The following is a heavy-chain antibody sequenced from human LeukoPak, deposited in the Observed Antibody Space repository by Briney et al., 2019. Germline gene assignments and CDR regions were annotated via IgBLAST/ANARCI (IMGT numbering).Heavy chain of an antibody. CDR1: GGSISSGGYS. Sequence: SETLPLTCAVSGGSISSGGYSWSWIRQPPGKGLEWIGYIYHSGSTYYNPSLKSRVTISVDRSKNQFSLKLSSVTAADTAVYYCASSPYGSGSYDYWGQGTLVTVSS. CDR3: ASSPYGSGSYDY. V-gene: IGHV4-30-2*01. CDR2: IYHSGST. J-gene: IGHJ4*02. D-gene: IGHD3-10*01.